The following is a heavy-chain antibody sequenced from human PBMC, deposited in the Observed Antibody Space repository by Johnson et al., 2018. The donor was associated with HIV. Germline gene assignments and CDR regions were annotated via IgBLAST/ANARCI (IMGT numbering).Heavy chain of an antibody. Sequence: VQLVESGGGVVQPGRSLRISCAASGFSFSRYGMHWVRQAPGKGLEWVAVIWYDGSNKYYADSVKGRFTISRDNSKNTLYLQMNSLRPEDTAVYYCAMLFLHAFDIWGQGTMVTVSS. J-gene: IGHJ3*02. V-gene: IGHV3-33*01. CDR1: GFSFSRYG. CDR3: AMLFLHAFDI. CDR2: IWYDGSNK. D-gene: IGHD3-10*01.